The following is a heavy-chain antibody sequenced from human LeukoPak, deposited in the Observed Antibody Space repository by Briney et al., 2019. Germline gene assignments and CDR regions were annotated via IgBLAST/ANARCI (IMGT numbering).Heavy chain of an antibody. Sequence: SSVKVSCKASGGTFSSYAISWVRQAPGQGLEWMGRIIPILGIANHAQKFQGRVTITADKSTSTAYMELSGLGSEDTAVYYCATRPDGGNTEYYDYYYYYGMDVWGQGTTVTVSS. CDR1: GGTFSSYA. CDR2: IIPILGIA. J-gene: IGHJ6*02. V-gene: IGHV1-69*04. CDR3: ATRPDGGNTEYYDYYYYYGMDV. D-gene: IGHD4-23*01.